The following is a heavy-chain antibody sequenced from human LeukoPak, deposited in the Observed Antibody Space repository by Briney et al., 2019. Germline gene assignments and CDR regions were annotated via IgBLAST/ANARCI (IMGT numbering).Heavy chain of an antibody. J-gene: IGHJ6*03. Sequence: GGSLRLSCAASGFTFSSYGMHWVRQAPGKGLEWVAFIRYDGSNKYYADSVRGRFTISRDNSKNTLYLQMNSLRAEDTAVYYCAKVGDIVVVPSADYYMDVWGKGTTVTVSS. CDR2: IRYDGSNK. D-gene: IGHD2-2*01. CDR3: AKVGDIVVVPSADYYMDV. V-gene: IGHV3-30*02. CDR1: GFTFSSYG.